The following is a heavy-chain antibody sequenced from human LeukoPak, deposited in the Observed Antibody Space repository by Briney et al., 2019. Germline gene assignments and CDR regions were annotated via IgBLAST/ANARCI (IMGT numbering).Heavy chain of an antibody. CDR1: GITFSGAW. Sequence: GGSLRLSCAASGITFSGAWMHWVRRAPGKGLVWVSRINDDGSFRRYANSVKGRFTISRDNAKNTLFLQMYSLRAEDTAVYCCARVSGPGMNEYYHLWGQGTLVTVSS. CDR3: ARVSGPGMNEYYHL. V-gene: IGHV3-74*01. J-gene: IGHJ1*01. D-gene: IGHD3-10*01. CDR2: INDDGSFR.